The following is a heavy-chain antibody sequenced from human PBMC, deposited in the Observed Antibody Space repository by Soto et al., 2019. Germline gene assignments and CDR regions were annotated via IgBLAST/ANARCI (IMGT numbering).Heavy chain of an antibody. Sequence: EVQLVESGGGLVLPGGSLRLSCAASGFTFSSYWMHWVRQAPGKGLVWVSRINNDGSTTGYADSVKGRFTIARDNAKNXLXXXXXXXXXXXXXXXXXXXXXRGAWGVFDYWGEGTLVTVSS. CDR3: XXXXRGAWGVFDY. J-gene: IGHJ4*02. D-gene: IGHD3-16*01. CDR1: GFTFSSYW. CDR2: INNDGSTT. V-gene: IGHV3-74*01.